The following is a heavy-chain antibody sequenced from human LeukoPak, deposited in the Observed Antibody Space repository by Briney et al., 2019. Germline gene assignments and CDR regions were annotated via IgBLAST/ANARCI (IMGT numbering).Heavy chain of an antibody. J-gene: IGHJ4*02. V-gene: IGHV1-18*01. D-gene: IGHD3-22*01. CDR1: GYTFTSYG. CDR2: ISAYNGNT. Sequence: ASVKVSCKASGYTFTSYGISWVRQAPGQGLEWMGWISAYNGNTNYAQKLQGRVTMTTDTSTSPAYMELRSLRSDDTAVYYCARATYYYDSSGYYGGPYYFDYWGQGTLVTVSS. CDR3: ARATYYYDSSGYYGGPYYFDY.